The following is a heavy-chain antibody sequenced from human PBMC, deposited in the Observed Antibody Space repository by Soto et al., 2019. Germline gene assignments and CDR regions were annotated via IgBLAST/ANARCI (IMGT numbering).Heavy chain of an antibody. CDR1: GFTFSNYA. D-gene: IGHD3-10*01. Sequence: EVQLLESGGDLVQPGGSLRLSCAASGFTFSNYAMNWVRQAPGKGLEWVSGITGGGGGTYYTDSVKGRFTISRDNSRNTLFLQLNSLRAENTAVYYCAKDNAASGNYYDPFAYSGQGTLVTVSS. V-gene: IGHV3-23*01. CDR2: ITGGGGGT. CDR3: AKDNAASGNYYDPFAY. J-gene: IGHJ4*02.